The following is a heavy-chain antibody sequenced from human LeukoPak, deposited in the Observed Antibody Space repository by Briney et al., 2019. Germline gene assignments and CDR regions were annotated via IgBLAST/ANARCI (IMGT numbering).Heavy chain of an antibody. D-gene: IGHD6-25*01. Sequence: SETLSLTCTVSGGSISSYYWSWIRQPPGKGLEWIGYIYYSGSTNYNPSLKSRVTISVDTSKNQFSLKLSSVTAADTAVYYCARQGGGFWYFDLWGRGTLVTISS. CDR1: GGSISSYY. CDR3: ARQGGGFWYFDL. J-gene: IGHJ2*01. CDR2: IYYSGST. V-gene: IGHV4-59*08.